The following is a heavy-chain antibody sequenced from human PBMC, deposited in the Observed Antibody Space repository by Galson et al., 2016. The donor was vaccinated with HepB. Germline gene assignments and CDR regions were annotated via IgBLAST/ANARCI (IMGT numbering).Heavy chain of an antibody. J-gene: IGHJ6*02. D-gene: IGHD5-12*01. CDR2: TYYRSKWHN. CDR1: GDSVSGNSAT. V-gene: IGHV6-1*01. CDR3: ARVRSGYSGYANPYYYGMDV. Sequence: CAISGDSVSGNSATWNWIRQSPSRGLEWLRRTYYRSKWHNDYALSVKSRITINPDTSKNQFSLQLNSVTPEDTAVYYCARVRSGYSGYANPYYYGMDVWGQGTTVTVSS.